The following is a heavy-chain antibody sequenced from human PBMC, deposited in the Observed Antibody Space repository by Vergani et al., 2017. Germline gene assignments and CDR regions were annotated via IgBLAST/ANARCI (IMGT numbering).Heavy chain of an antibody. Sequence: QVQLQQWGAGLLKPSETLSLTCAVYGGSFSGYYWSWIRQPPGKGLEWIGEINHSGSTNYNPSLKSRVTISVDTSKNQFSLKLSSMTAADTAVYYCARFYYYYGMDVWGQGTTVTVSS. CDR1: GGSFSGYY. V-gene: IGHV4-34*01. CDR2: INHSGST. J-gene: IGHJ6*02. CDR3: ARFYYYYGMDV.